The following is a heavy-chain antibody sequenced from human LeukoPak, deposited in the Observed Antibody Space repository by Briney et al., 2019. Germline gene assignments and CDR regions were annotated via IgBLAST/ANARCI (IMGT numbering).Heavy chain of an antibody. J-gene: IGHJ4*02. CDR2: IRHDGSNK. CDR3: AKLWFGELLDY. Sequence: GGSLRLSCAAYGFTFSSYGMHWVRQAPGKGLEWVAFIRHDGSNKYYADSVKGRFTISRDNSKNTLYLQMNSLRAEDTAVYYCAKLWFGELLDYWGQGTLVTVSS. D-gene: IGHD3-10*01. CDR1: GFTFSSYG. V-gene: IGHV3-30*02.